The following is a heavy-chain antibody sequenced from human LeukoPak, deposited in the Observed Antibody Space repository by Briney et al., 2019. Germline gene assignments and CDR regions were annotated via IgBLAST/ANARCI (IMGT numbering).Heavy chain of an antibody. V-gene: IGHV1-69*13. CDR3: ARELGGYYYGSGSSHYMDV. J-gene: IGHJ6*03. Sequence: ASVKVSCKASGGTFSSYAISWVRQAPGQGLEWMGGIIPIFGTANYAQKFQGRVTITADESTSTAYMELSSLRSEDTAVYYCARELGGYYYGSGSSHYMDVWGKGTTVTVSS. CDR2: IIPIFGTA. D-gene: IGHD3-10*01. CDR1: GGTFSSYA.